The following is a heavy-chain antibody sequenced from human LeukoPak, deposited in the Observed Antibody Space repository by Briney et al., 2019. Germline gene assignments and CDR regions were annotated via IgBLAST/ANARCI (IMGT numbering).Heavy chain of an antibody. V-gene: IGHV4-39*01. D-gene: IGHD6-13*01. CDR1: GGSISSSSYY. J-gene: IGHJ4*02. CDR3: ASRSGVYSSSPTVH. CDR2: IYYSGST. Sequence: SETLSLTCTVSGGSISSSSYYWGWIRQPPGKGLEWIGSIYYSGSTYYNPSLKSRVTISVDTSKNQFSLKLSSVTAADTAVYYCASRSGVYSSSPTVHWGQGTLVTVSS.